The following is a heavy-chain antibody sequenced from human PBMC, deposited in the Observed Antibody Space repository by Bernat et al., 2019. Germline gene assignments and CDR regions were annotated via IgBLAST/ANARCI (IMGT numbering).Heavy chain of an antibody. J-gene: IGHJ4*02. D-gene: IGHD4/OR15-4a*01. CDR1: GFTFSSYW. Sequence: EVQLVESGGGLVQPGGSLRLSCAASGFTFSSYWMHWVRQAPGKGLVWVSRINSDGSSTSYADSVKGRFTISRKNAKNTLYLQMNSLGAEDTAVYYCARGDYGGDTFFDYWGQGTLVTVSS. CDR2: INSDGSST. CDR3: ARGDYGGDTFFDY. V-gene: IGHV3-74*01.